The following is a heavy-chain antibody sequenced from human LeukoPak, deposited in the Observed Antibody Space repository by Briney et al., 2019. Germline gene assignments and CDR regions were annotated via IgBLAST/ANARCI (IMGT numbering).Heavy chain of an antibody. D-gene: IGHD3-22*01. CDR2: ISHSGST. Sequence: SETLSLTCTVSGDSISSYDWSWIRQPPGKGLEWIGYISHSGSTNYYPSLKSRVTISLDTSKNQFSLKLTSVTAADTAVYYCARQVPDYNDGSGSPIWFDPWGQGSMVTVSS. CDR3: ARQVPDYNDGSGSPIWFDP. V-gene: IGHV4-59*08. CDR1: GDSISSYD. J-gene: IGHJ5*02.